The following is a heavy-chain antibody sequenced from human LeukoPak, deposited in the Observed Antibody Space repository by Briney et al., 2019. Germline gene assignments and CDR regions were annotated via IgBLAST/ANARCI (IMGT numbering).Heavy chain of an antibody. CDR3: ARYFGVNSGYDSSFDC. D-gene: IGHD5-12*01. J-gene: IGHJ4*02. Sequence: GGSLRLSCAASGFTFSDYYMSWIRQAPGKGLEWISYISSTGSTIYYADSVKGRFTISRDNAKNSLYLEMNSLRAEDTAVYYCARYFGVNSGYDSSFDCWGQGTLVSVSS. V-gene: IGHV3-11*04. CDR2: ISSTGSTI. CDR1: GFTFSDYY.